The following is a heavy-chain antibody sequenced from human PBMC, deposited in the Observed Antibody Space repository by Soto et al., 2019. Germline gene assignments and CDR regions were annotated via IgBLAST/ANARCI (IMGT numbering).Heavy chain of an antibody. CDR1: GYTFTGYY. CDR2: INPNSGGT. CDR3: ARDLLFISAWHCPRGYYSVMAV. D-gene: IGHD6-19*01. V-gene: IGHV1-2*04. J-gene: IGHJ6*02. Sequence: ASVKVSCKASGYTFTGYYMHWVRQAPGQGLEWMGWINPNSGGTNYAQKFQGWVTMTRDTSISTAYVELSRLRSDDTPVYYCARDLLFISAWHCPRGYYSVMAVWAHGTTVPVSS.